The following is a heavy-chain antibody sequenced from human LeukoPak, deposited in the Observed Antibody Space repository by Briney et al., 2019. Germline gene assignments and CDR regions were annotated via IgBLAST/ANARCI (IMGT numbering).Heavy chain of an antibody. D-gene: IGHD4-17*01. CDR3: ARLSNSIYGEYSEGWFDP. Sequence: GASVKVSCKASGGTFNSYGISWVRQAPGQGLEWMGWISAYNGNTNYAQKLQGRVTMTTDTSTSTAYMELRSLRSDDTAVYYCARLSNSIYGEYSEGWFDPWGQGTLVTVSS. V-gene: IGHV1-18*01. J-gene: IGHJ5*02. CDR2: ISAYNGNT. CDR1: GGTFNSYG.